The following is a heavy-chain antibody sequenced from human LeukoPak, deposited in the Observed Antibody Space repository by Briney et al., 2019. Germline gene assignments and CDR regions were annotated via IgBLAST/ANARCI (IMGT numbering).Heavy chain of an antibody. CDR2: ISGSGGST. Sequence: GGSLRLSCAASGFTFSSYAMSWVRQAPGKGLEWVSAISGSGGSTYYADSVKGRFTISRDNSKNTLYLQMNSLRAEDTAVYYCARDGYSSGWYSSYYYYYMDVWGKGTTVTVSS. V-gene: IGHV3-23*01. D-gene: IGHD6-19*01. J-gene: IGHJ6*03. CDR1: GFTFSSYA. CDR3: ARDGYSSGWYSSYYYYYMDV.